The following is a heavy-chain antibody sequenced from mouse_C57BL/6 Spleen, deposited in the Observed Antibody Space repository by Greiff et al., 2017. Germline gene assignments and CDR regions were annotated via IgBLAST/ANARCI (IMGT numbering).Heavy chain of an antibody. Sequence: EVQLPKSGTELVRPGFPVKVACQASGYTFTNYGINWVKQRPGQGLEWSGYIYIGNGYTEYNEKFKGKATLTSDTSSSTAYMQLSSLTSEDSAIYFCARYYGSSYDAMDYWGQGTSVTVSS. J-gene: IGHJ4*01. CDR2: IYIGNGYT. D-gene: IGHD1-1*01. CDR3: ARYYGSSYDAMDY. V-gene: IGHV1-58*01. CDR1: GYTFTNYG.